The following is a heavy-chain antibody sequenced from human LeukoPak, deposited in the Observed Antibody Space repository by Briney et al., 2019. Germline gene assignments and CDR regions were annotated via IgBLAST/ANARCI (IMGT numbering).Heavy chain of an antibody. D-gene: IGHD5-12*01. CDR3: ARDPTNSGYDYGDAFDI. J-gene: IGHJ3*02. CDR2: ISSSSSYI. CDR1: GFTFSSYT. Sequence: GGSLRLSCAASGFTFSSYTMNWVRQAPGKGLEWVSSISSSSSYIYYADSVKGRFTISRDNAKNSLYLQMNSLRAEDTAVYYCARDPTNSGYDYGDAFDIWGQGTMVTVSS. V-gene: IGHV3-21*01.